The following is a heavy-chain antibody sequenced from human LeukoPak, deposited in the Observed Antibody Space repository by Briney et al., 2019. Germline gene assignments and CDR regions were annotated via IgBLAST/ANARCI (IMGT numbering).Heavy chain of an antibody. V-gene: IGHV3-30*18. Sequence: GGSLRLSCVASGFTLSRHDMHWVRQAPGKGLEWVAVISYEGSYKFFADSVKGRFTISRDNSKTTLYLQMNRLSPEDTAVYCCAKSQLTTVDYYGMDVWGHGTTVSVSS. CDR1: GFTLSRHD. CDR2: ISYEGSYK. D-gene: IGHD4-23*01. CDR3: AKSQLTTVDYYGMDV. J-gene: IGHJ6*02.